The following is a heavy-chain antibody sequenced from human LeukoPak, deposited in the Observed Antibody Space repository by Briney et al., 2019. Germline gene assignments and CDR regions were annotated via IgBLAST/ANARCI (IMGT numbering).Heavy chain of an antibody. Sequence: PGGSLRLSCAASGFTFSSYAMSWVRQAPGKGLEWVSAIGGSGGSTYYADSVKGRFTISRDNSKNTVYLQMNSLRAEDTAVYYCAKVPVFSVTISEVVTDDAFDIWGQGTIVTVSS. CDR3: AKVPVFSVTISEVVTDDAFDI. CDR2: IGGSGGST. V-gene: IGHV3-23*01. CDR1: GFTFSSYA. J-gene: IGHJ3*02. D-gene: IGHD3-3*01.